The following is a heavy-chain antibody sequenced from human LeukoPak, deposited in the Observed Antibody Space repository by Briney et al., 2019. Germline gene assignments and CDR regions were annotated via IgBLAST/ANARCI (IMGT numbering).Heavy chain of an antibody. CDR1: GYXFTGYY. V-gene: IGHV1-2*02. CDR3: ASTLQTRGISYYFDF. D-gene: IGHD3-10*01. Sequence: ASVKVSCKASGYXFTGYYMHWVRQAPGQGLEWMGWINPNSGGTNYAQNFQGRVTMTRDTSISTAYMDLSRLRSDDTAVYYCASTLQTRGISYYFDFWGQGTLVTVSS. J-gene: IGHJ4*02. CDR2: INPNSGGT.